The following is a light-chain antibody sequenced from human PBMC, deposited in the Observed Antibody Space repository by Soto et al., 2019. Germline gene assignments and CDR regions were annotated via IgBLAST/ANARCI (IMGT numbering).Light chain of an antibody. V-gene: IGLV1-51*01. CDR1: SSNIGNNY. CDR2: DNN. J-gene: IGLJ1*01. CDR3: GTWDSSLSVHV. Sequence: QSVLTQPPSVSAAPGQKVTISCSGTSSNIGNNYVSWYQQLPGTAPKLIIYDNNKRPSGIPDRFSGSKSGTSATLGITGLQTGDEADYYCGTWDSSLSVHVFGTGTKLTVL.